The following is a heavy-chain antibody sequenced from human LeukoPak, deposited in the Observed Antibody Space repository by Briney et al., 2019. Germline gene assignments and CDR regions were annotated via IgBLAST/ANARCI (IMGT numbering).Heavy chain of an antibody. V-gene: IGHV3-74*01. CDR1: GFTFSSYW. D-gene: IGHD3-3*01. CDR3: ARSRGLLLPDY. Sequence: GGSLRLSCAASGFTFSSYWMHWVRQAPGKGLVWVSRINSDGGSTSYADSVKGRFTISRDNAKNTLGLQMNSLRAEDTAVYYCARSRGLLLPDYWGQGTLVTVSS. J-gene: IGHJ4*02. CDR2: INSDGGST.